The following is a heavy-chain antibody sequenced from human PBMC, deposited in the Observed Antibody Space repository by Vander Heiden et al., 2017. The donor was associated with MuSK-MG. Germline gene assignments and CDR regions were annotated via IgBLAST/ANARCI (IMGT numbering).Heavy chain of an antibody. J-gene: IGHJ2*01. CDR2: IYTSGST. D-gene: IGHD3-10*01. CDR1: GDSISSGSNY. V-gene: IGHV4-61*02. Sequence: QVQLQESGPGLVKPSQTLSLICTVSGDSISSGSNYWSWIRQPAGKGLEYIGRIYTSGSTNYNPSLKSRVTMSVDTSKNQFSLRLTSVTAADTAVYYCARQTGLRNFDLWGRGTLVTVS. CDR3: ARQTGLRNFDL.